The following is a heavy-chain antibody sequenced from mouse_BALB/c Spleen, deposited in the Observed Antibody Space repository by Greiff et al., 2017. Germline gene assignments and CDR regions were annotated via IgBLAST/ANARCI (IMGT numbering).Heavy chain of an antibody. CDR3: ARERYYAMDY. J-gene: IGHJ4*01. V-gene: IGHV3-2*02. CDR1: GYSITSDYA. CDR2: ISYSGST. Sequence: EVNLVESGPGLVKPSQSLSLTCTVTGYSITSDYAWNWIRQFPGNKLEWMGYISYSGSTSYNPSLKSRISITRDTSKNQFFLQLNSVTTEDTATYYCARERYYAMDYWGQGTSVTVSS.